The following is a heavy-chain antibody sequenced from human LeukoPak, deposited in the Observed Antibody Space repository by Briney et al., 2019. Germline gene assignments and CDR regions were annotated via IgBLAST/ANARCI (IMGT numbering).Heavy chain of an antibody. V-gene: IGHV3-21*01. D-gene: IGHD5-12*01. CDR1: GFTFSTYT. J-gene: IGHJ5*02. Sequence: PGGSLRLSCAASGFTFSTYTMNWVRQAPGKGLEWVSSISTSSTYIYYADSVKGRFTVSRDNAKNSLYLQMNSLRADDTAVYYCARDRYSGYDYPGHPWFDPWGQGTLVTVSS. CDR2: ISTSSTYI. CDR3: ARDRYSGYDYPGHPWFDP.